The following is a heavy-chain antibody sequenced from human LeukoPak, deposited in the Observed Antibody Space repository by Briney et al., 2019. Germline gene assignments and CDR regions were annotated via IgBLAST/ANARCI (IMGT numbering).Heavy chain of an antibody. CDR2: INHSGST. CDR3: ARAGAVVDNWFDP. CDR1: GGSFSGYY. Sequence: SETLSLTCAVYGGSFSGYYWSWIRQPPGKGLEWIGEINHSGSTNYNPSLKSRVTISVDTSKNQFSLKLSSVTAADTAVYYCARAGAVVDNWFDPWGQGTLVTVSS. D-gene: IGHD2-15*01. J-gene: IGHJ5*02. V-gene: IGHV4-34*01.